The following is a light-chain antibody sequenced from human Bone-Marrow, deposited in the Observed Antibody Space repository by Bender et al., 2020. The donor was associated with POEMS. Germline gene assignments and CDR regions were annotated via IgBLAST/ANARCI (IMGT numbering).Light chain of an antibody. CDR1: SSNTGSGYD. Sequence: QSVLTQPPSVSGAPGQRVTISCTGSSSNTGSGYDINWYQHLPGTAPKLLIYGYNNRPSGVPDRFSGSKSGTSASLAITGLQAEDEGDYYCQSYDTSLIGSVFGGGTKVTVL. J-gene: IGLJ3*02. CDR3: QSYDTSLIGSV. CDR2: GYN. V-gene: IGLV1-40*01.